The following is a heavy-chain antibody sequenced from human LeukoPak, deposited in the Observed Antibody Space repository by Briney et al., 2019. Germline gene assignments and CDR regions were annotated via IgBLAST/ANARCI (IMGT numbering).Heavy chain of an antibody. J-gene: IGHJ5*02. V-gene: IGHV3-23*01. Sequence: PGGSLRLSCAASGFTFSSYAMSWVRQAPGKGLEWVSAISGSGGSTYYADSVKGRFTISRDNSKNTLYLQMNSLRAEDTAVYYCAELISYGEDFDPRGQGTLVTVSS. D-gene: IGHD4-17*01. CDR3: AELISYGEDFDP. CDR2: ISGSGGST. CDR1: GFTFSSYA.